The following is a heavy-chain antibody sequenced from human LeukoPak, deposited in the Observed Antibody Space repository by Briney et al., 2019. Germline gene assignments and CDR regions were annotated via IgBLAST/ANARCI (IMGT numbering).Heavy chain of an antibody. D-gene: IGHD4-17*01. J-gene: IGHJ3*02. CDR2: INYSGST. CDR3: ARDPHYGDILNDPFDI. CDR1: GGSISRYY. V-gene: IGHV4-59*01. Sequence: SETLSLTCTVSGGSISRYYWSWIRQPPGKGLEWIGYINYSGSTKYNPSLKSRVTISVDTSKNQFSLRLSSVTAADTAVYFCARDPHYGDILNDPFDIWGQGTMVTVSS.